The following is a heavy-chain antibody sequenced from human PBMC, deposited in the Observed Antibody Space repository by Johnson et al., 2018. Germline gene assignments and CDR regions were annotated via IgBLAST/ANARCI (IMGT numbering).Heavy chain of an antibody. V-gene: IGHV1-69*01. D-gene: IGHD3-10*01. CDR2: IIPIFGAP. CDR3: ATFLGVPD. CDR1: GGTSSSYA. Sequence: QVQLVESGAEVKKPGSSVKVSCKASGGTSSSYAISWVRQAPGQGLEWMGGIIPIFGAPKYAQKFQGRVTITADESTNTAYMELSSLTSEDTAVFYCATFLGVPDWGQGTLITVSS. J-gene: IGHJ4*02.